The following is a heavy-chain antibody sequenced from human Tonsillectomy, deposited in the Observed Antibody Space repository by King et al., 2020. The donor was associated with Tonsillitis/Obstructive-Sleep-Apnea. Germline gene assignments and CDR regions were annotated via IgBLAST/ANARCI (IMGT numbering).Heavy chain of an antibody. Sequence: QLQESGPGLVKPSETLSLTCTVSGGSISSYYWSWIRQPPGKGLECIGYIYYSGSTKYNPSLKSRVTISVDTSKNQFSLELSSVTATDTAVYYCAREGPEMNAFDIWGPGAVLTVSS. J-gene: IGHJ3*02. CDR3: AREGPEMNAFDI. CDR1: GGSISSYY. CDR2: IYYSGST. V-gene: IGHV4-59*01.